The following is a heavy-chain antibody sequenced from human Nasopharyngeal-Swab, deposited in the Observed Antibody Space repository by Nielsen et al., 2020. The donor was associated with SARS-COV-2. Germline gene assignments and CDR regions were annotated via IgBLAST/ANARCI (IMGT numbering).Heavy chain of an antibody. CDR2: ISDSGDST. Sequence: GESLKISCAASGFTFSISTMCWVRQPPGQGLEWVSAISDSGDSTFYADSVKGRFTVSRDNSKNTLYLQMNTLRAVDTALYYCARAPNSFYYGMDVWGQGTTVTVSS. D-gene: IGHD2-21*01. J-gene: IGHJ6*02. V-gene: IGHV3-23*01. CDR1: GFTFSIST. CDR3: ARAPNSFYYGMDV.